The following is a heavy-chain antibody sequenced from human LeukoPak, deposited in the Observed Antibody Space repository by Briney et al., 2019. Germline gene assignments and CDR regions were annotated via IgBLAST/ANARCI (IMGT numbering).Heavy chain of an antibody. CDR2: IGGSVATT. CDR1: GFTFSTYA. Sequence: GGSLRLSCAASGFTFSTYAMRWVRQAPEKGLEWVSCIGGSVATTFYADSVKGRFTISRDNSKNTLYLQMNSLRVEDTAVYYCAKDGFSSGSPFYMDVWGKGTTVTVSS. J-gene: IGHJ6*03. CDR3: AKDGFSSGSPFYMDV. V-gene: IGHV3-23*01. D-gene: IGHD1-26*01.